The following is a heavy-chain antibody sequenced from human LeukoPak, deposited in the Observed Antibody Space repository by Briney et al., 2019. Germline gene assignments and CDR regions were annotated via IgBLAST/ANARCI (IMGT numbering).Heavy chain of an antibody. CDR1: GGTFSSYA. J-gene: IGHJ4*02. Sequence: ASVKVSCKASGGTFSSYAISWVRQAPGQGLEWMGGIIPIFGTANYAQKFQGRVTIIADESTSTAYMELSSLRSEDTAVYYCAMGYCSSTSCSHFDYWGQGTLVTVSS. CDR3: AMGYCSSTSCSHFDY. V-gene: IGHV1-69*13. D-gene: IGHD2-2*01. CDR2: IIPIFGTA.